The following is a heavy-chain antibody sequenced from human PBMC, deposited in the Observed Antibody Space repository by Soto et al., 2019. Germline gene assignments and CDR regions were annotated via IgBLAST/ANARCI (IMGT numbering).Heavy chain of an antibody. J-gene: IGHJ3*01. Sequence: EVQLVESGGVLVQPGGSLRVSCAASGFTFSTSWMNWVRQAPGKGLEWVANINGDGSEEYYVDSVRGRFTISRDNVKNSLVLQMNSLRAEDTAVDYCVAGFPPDYWGQGTLVTVSP. D-gene: IGHD2-21*01. V-gene: IGHV3-7*01. CDR2: INGDGSEE. CDR1: GFTFSTSW. CDR3: VAGFPPDY.